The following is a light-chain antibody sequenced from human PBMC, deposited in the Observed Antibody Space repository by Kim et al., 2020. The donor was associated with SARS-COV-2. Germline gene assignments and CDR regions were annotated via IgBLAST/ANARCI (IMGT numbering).Light chain of an antibody. CDR3: QQSYNSPWT. CDR2: HSS. V-gene: IGKV1-39*01. Sequence: ASVGDRVAITCRASQNIRNYLNWYQQTPGRAPKLLIFHSSTLQIGVPSRFSGSGSGTDFTLTISNLQPEDFATYYCQQSYNSPWTFGQGTKVDIK. J-gene: IGKJ1*01. CDR1: QNIRNY.